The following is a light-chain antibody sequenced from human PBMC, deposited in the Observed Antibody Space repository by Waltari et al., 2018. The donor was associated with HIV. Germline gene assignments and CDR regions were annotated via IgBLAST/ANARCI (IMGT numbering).Light chain of an antibody. CDR2: EVN. CDR1: SSDLGGYNY. J-gene: IGLJ1*01. Sequence: QSALTQPASVSASPGQSITISCTGTSSDLGGYNYVSWYRQPPGKAPKVIIYEVNRRPSGVSNRFTASKSGNTASLAISGLQPEDEADYFCSSYTSSSTHVFGPGTKVTVL. V-gene: IGLV2-14*03. CDR3: SSYTSSSTHV.